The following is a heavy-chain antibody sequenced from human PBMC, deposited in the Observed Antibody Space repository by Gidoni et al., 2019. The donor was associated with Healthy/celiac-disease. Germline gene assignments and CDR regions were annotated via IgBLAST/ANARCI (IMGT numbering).Heavy chain of an antibody. D-gene: IGHD3-22*01. CDR2: FDPEDGET. CDR3: ATLRRYDSSGYYVGAFDI. Sequence: QVQLLQSGAEVKKPGASVKVSCKVSGYTLTELSMPWVRQAPGKGLEWMGGFDPEDGETIYAQKFQGRVTMAEDTSTDTAYMELSSLRSEDTAVYYCATLRRYDSSGYYVGAFDIWGQGTMVTVSS. CDR1: GYTLTELS. V-gene: IGHV1-24*01. J-gene: IGHJ3*02.